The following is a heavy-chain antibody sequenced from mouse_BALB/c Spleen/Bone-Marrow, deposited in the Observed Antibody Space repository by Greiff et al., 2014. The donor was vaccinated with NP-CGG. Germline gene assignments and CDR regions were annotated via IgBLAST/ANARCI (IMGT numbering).Heavy chain of an antibody. CDR2: INPDSSTI. Sequence: DVQLVESGGGLVQPGGSLKLSCAASGFDFSRYWMSWVRQAPGKGLEWIGEINPDSSTINYTPSLKDKFIISRDNAKNTLYLQMSKVGSEDTAVDYCAGLGYYGWFADWGRGTLVTVSA. CDR3: AGLGYYGWFAD. V-gene: IGHV4-1*02. D-gene: IGHD1-1*01. J-gene: IGHJ3*01. CDR1: GFDFSRYW.